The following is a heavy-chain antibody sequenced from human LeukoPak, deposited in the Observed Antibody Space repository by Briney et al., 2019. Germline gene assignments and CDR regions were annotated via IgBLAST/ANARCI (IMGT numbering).Heavy chain of an antibody. V-gene: IGHV4-39*07. D-gene: IGHD3-22*01. CDR3: ARILHDYYDSSGYYSEFDY. CDR1: GGSISSSSYY. Sequence: SETLSLTCTVSGGSISSSSYYWGWIRQPPGKGLEWIGSIYYSGSTYYNPSLKSRVTISVDTSKNQFSLKLSSVTAADTAVYYCARILHDYYDSSGYYSEFDYWGQGTLVTVSS. J-gene: IGHJ4*02. CDR2: IYYSGST.